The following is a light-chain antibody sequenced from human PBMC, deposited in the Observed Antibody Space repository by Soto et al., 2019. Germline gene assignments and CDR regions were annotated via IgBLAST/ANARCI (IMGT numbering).Light chain of an antibody. CDR2: DAS. CDR3: QQYASSPLT. Sequence: EIELTQSPGTLSLSPGERSTLSCRASQIVSSSYLAWYQQKPGQAPRLLIYDASSRATGIPDRFSGSGSGTDFTLTISRLQPEDFAVHYCQQYASSPLTFGGGTKVDIK. CDR1: QIVSSSY. J-gene: IGKJ4*01. V-gene: IGKV3-20*01.